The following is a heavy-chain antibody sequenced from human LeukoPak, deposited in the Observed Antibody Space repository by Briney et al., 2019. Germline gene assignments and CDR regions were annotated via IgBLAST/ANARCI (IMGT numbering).Heavy chain of an antibody. D-gene: IGHD6-13*01. V-gene: IGHV4-34*01. J-gene: IGHJ4*02. CDR1: GGSFSGYY. Sequence: SETLSLTCAVYGGSFSGYYWSWIRQPPGKGLEWIGEINHSGSTNYNPSLKSRVPISVDTSKNQFSLKLSSVTAADTAVYYCASWYRGYYFDYWGQGTLVTVSS. CDR3: ASWYRGYYFDY. CDR2: INHSGST.